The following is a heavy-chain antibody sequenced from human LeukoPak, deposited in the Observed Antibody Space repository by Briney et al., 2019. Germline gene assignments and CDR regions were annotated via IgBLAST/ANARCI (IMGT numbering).Heavy chain of an antibody. CDR2: IYYSGST. CDR3: ALIEYDILTGYYMDY. V-gene: IGHV4-31*03. J-gene: IGHJ4*02. Sequence: PSENLSLTCTVSGGSISSGGYYWSWIRQHPGKGLEWIGYIYYSGSTYYNPSLKSRVTISVDTSKNQFSLKLSSVTAADTAVYYCALIEYDILTGYYMDYWGQGTLVTVSS. D-gene: IGHD3-9*01. CDR1: GGSISSGGYY.